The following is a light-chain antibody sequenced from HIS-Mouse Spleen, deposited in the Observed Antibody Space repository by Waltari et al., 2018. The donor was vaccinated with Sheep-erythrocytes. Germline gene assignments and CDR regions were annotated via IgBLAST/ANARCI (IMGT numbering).Light chain of an antibody. V-gene: IGLV2-11*01. CDR3: CSYAGSYNHV. CDR2: DVS. Sequence: QSALTQPRPVSGSPGQSVTISCTGTSSDGGGYNHVTWYQQHPGKAPKLMIYDVSKRPSGVPDRFSGSKSGNTASLTISGLQAEDEADYYCCSYAGSYNHVFATGTKVTVL. CDR1: SSDGGGYNH. J-gene: IGLJ1*01.